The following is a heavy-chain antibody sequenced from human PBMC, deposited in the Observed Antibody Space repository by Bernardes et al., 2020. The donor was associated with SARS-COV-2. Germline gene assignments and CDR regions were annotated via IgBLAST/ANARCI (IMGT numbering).Heavy chain of an antibody. CDR1: GYTFTGYC. J-gene: IGHJ4*02. V-gene: IGHV1-2*02. CDR3: ARTRTTISTTGIPVDY. D-gene: IGHD2-21*02. CDR2: INPNTGGT. Sequence: ASVKVSCKASGYTFTGYCIHWVRQAPGQRLEWMGWINPNTGGTNYIQKFQGRVTMTRDTSITTAYMELSRLGSDDTAIYYCARTRTTISTTGIPVDYWGQGTLVTVSS.